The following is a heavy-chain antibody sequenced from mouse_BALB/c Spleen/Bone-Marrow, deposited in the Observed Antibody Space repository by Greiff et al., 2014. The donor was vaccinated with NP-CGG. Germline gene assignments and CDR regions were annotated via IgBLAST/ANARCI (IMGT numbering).Heavy chain of an antibody. CDR1: GFTFSDYY. CDR3: ARSRMRYGAMDY. D-gene: IGHD2-10*02. Sequence: EVLLVESGGGLVKPGGSLKLSCAASGFTFSDYYIHWLRQTPEKRLEWVATISDGGNYSYYPDSVKGRFTISRDNAKNNLYLQMSSLKSEDTAMYYCARSRMRYGAMDYWGQGTSVTV. CDR2: ISDGGNYS. V-gene: IGHV5-4*02. J-gene: IGHJ4*01.